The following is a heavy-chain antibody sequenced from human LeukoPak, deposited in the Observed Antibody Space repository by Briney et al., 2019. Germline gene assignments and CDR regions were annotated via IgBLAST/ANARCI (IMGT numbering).Heavy chain of an antibody. CDR3: ARTRFRVVPTRYYYYYYMDV. J-gene: IGHJ6*03. CDR2: IYYSGST. CDR1: GGSISSGDYY. Sequence: SETLSLTCTVSGGSISSGDYYWSWIRQPPGKGLEWIGYIYYSGSTYYNPSLKSRVTISVDTSKNQFSLRLSSVTAADTAVYYCARTRFRVVPTRYYYYYYMDVWGKGTTVTVSS. V-gene: IGHV4-30-4*08. D-gene: IGHD3-3*01.